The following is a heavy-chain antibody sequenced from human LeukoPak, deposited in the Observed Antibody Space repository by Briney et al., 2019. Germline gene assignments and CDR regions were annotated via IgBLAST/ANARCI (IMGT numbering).Heavy chain of an antibody. CDR1: GGSISSSNR. CDR2: IYHGGTT. Sequence: SETLSLTCAVSGGSISSSNRWSWVRQPPGKGLEWIGEIYHGGTTTYSPSLKSRVTISVDKSKNQFSLKLSSVTAADTAVYYCARDYTDYVWGSYRPHPYWYFDLWGRGTLVTVSS. D-gene: IGHD3-16*02. J-gene: IGHJ2*01. CDR3: ARDYTDYVWGSYRPHPYWYFDL. V-gene: IGHV4-4*02.